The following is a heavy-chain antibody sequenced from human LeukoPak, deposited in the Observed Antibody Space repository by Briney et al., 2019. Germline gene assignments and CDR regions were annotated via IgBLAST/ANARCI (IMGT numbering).Heavy chain of an antibody. V-gene: IGHV3-11*01. D-gene: IGHD2-2*01. J-gene: IGHJ4*02. CDR3: ADGKGGTSHD. Sequence: GRSLRLSCSASGFTFDDYAMHWVRQAPGKGLEWVSYISSSGSTIYYADSVKGRFTISRDNAKNSLYLQMNSLRAEDTAVYYCADGKGGTSHDWGQGTLVTVSS. CDR2: ISSSGSTI. CDR1: GFTFDDYA.